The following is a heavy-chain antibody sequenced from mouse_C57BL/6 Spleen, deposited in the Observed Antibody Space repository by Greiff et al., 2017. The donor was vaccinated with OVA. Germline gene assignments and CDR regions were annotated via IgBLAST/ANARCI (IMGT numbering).Heavy chain of an antibody. CDR3: ARGGTVVAEAMDY. CDR1: GYTFTSYW. CDR2: IDPSDSYT. D-gene: IGHD1-1*01. Sequence: QVQLQQPGAELVRPGTSVKLSCKASGYTFTSYWMHWVKQRPGQGLAWIGVIDPSDSYTNYNQKFKGKATLTVDTSSSTAYMQLSSLTSEDSAVYYCARGGTVVAEAMDYWGQGTSVTVSS. V-gene: IGHV1-59*01. J-gene: IGHJ4*01.